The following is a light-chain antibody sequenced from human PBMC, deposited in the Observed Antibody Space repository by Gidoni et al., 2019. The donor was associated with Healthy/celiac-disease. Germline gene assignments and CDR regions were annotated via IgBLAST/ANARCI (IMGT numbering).Light chain of an antibody. J-gene: IGLJ3*02. CDR3: QAWDSSRWV. CDR1: KLGDKY. V-gene: IGLV3-1*01. CDR2: QDS. Sequence: SYELTQPPLVSASPGQTASITCSGDKLGDKYACWYQQKPGQSPVLVIYQDSKRPSGISERFSGSNSGNTATLTISGTQSMDEADYYCQAWDSSRWVFGGGTKLTVL.